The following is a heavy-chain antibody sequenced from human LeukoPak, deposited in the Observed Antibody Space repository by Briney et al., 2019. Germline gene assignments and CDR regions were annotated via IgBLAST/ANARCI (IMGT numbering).Heavy chain of an antibody. CDR1: GFIFSTYE. Sequence: GGSLRLSCAASGFIFSTYEMNWVRQAPGKGLEWLSYISYNSRSIYYADSVKGRFTISRDNAYNSLYLQMNSLRAEDTAVYYCARDKGLGRYFDYWGQGTLVTVSS. J-gene: IGHJ4*02. CDR2: ISYNSRSI. V-gene: IGHV3-48*03. CDR3: ARDKGLGRYFDY. D-gene: IGHD3/OR15-3a*01.